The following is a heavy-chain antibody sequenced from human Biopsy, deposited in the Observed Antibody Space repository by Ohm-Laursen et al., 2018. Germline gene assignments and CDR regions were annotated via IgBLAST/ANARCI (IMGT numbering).Heavy chain of an antibody. CDR3: ARAVRYRLLSDP. D-gene: IGHD2/OR15-2a*01. J-gene: IGHJ5*02. Sequence: EASVKVSCKASGYTFTTYDITWVRQATGQGPEWMGWMNPISGNTGYAHKFRGRVTMTSDSSISTAYLEVSSLTFEDTAVYYCARAVRYRLLSDPRGQGTLVTVSS. CDR1: GYTFTTYD. CDR2: MNPISGNT. V-gene: IGHV1-8*01.